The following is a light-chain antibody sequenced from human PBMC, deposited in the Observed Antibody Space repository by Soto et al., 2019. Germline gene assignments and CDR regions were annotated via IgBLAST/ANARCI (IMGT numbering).Light chain of an antibody. CDR2: GAS. J-gene: IGKJ1*01. Sequence: VVTTQSPATLSVSPGERATISCRASQSVKRFLAWYQQKPGQTPRLLIYGASTRATGIPARFSGSGSETEFTLTINSLQSEDSALYYCQQYDNLWAFGQGTKVEI. CDR3: QQYDNLWA. V-gene: IGKV3D-15*01. CDR1: QSVKRF.